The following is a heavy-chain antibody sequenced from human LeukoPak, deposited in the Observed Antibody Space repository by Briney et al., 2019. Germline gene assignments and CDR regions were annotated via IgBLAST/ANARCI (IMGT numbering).Heavy chain of an antibody. J-gene: IGHJ4*02. V-gene: IGHV4-34*01. CDR3: ARAAVIWFGELLPYYFDY. CDR2: IYNGGST. CDR1: GGSFSDYY. D-gene: IGHD3-10*01. Sequence: PSETLSLTCAVYGGSFSDYYWGWIRRPPGKGLELIGSIYNGGSTYYNPSLKTRVTIAVDTSKNQLSLKLTSVTAADTAVYYCARAAVIWFGELLPYYFDYWGQGTLVTVSS.